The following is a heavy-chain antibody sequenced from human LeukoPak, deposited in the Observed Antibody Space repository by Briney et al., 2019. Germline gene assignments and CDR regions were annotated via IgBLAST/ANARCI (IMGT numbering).Heavy chain of an antibody. Sequence: GGSLRLSCAASGFTFSSYEMNWVRQAPVKGLEWVSYISSSGSTIYYADSVKGRFTISRDNAKNSLYLQMNSLRAEDTAVYYCASLTPGEVVPAATYYGMDVWGQGTTVTVSS. CDR1: GFTFSSYE. D-gene: IGHD2-2*01. V-gene: IGHV3-48*03. CDR3: ASLTPGEVVPAATYYGMDV. CDR2: ISSSGSTI. J-gene: IGHJ6*02.